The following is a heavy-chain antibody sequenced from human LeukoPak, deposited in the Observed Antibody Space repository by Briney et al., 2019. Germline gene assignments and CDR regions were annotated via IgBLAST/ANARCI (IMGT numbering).Heavy chain of an antibody. J-gene: IGHJ4*02. CDR1: GYTFTSYG. CDR3: ARVFGDVRGATNADFDY. Sequence: ASVKVSCKASGYTFTSYGISWVRQAPGQGLEWMGWISAYNGNTNYAQKLQGRVTMTTDTSTSTAYMELRSLRSDDTAVYYGARVFGDVRGATNADFDYWGQGTLVIVSS. D-gene: IGHD3-10*01. CDR2: ISAYNGNT. V-gene: IGHV1-18*01.